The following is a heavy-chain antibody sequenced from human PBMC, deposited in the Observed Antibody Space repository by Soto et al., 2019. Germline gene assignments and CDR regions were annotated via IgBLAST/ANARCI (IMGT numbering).Heavy chain of an antibody. CDR2: IIPILGIA. D-gene: IGHD1-7*01. Sequence: SVKVSCKASGGTFSSYTISWVRQAPGQGLEWMGRIIPILGIANYAQKFQGRVTITADKSTSTAYMELSSLRSEDTAAYYCAEITGTTPSDYWGQGTLVTVSS. J-gene: IGHJ4*02. V-gene: IGHV1-69*02. CDR1: GGTFSSYT. CDR3: AEITGTTPSDY.